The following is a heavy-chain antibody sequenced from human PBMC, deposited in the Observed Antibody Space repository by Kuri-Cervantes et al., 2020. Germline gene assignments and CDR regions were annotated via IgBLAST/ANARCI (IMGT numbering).Heavy chain of an antibody. J-gene: IGHJ6*03. CDR3: ARVMEQQLGHYYYYYMDV. V-gene: IGHV3-49*04. Sequence: GESLKISCTASGFTFSSSALSWVRQAPGKGLEWVGFIRSKAYGGTTEYAASVKGRFTISRDDSKSIAYLQMNSLRAEDTAVYYCARVMEQQLGHYYYYYMDVWGKGTTVIVSS. D-gene: IGHD6-13*01. CDR1: GFTFSSSA. CDR2: IRSKAYGGTT.